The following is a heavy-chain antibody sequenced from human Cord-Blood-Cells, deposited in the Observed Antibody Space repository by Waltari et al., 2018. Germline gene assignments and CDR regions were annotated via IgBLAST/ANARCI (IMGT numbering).Heavy chain of an antibody. CDR1: GGSISSSSYS. D-gene: IGHD2-2*03. Sequence: QLQLQESGPGLVKPSETLSLTCPVSGGSISSSSYSWGWIRQPPGKGLEWIGSIYYSGSTYYNPSLKSRVTISVDTSKNQFSLKLSSVTAADTAVYYCATTGYCSSTSCFDYWGQGTLVTVSS. V-gene: IGHV4-39*01. J-gene: IGHJ4*02. CDR2: IYYSGST. CDR3: ATTGYCSSTSCFDY.